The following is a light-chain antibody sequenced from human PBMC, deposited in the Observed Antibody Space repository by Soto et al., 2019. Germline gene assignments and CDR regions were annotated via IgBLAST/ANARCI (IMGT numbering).Light chain of an antibody. J-gene: IGKJ4*01. CDR1: QSVSSY. CDR3: QQRSNWSPLT. V-gene: IGKV3-11*01. CDR2: DAS. Sequence: EIVLTQSPATLSLSPGERATLSCRASQSVSSYLAWYQQKPGQAPRLLIYDASNRATGIPARFSGSGSGTDFTITISSLEPEDFAVYDCQQRSNWSPLTFGGGTKVEIK.